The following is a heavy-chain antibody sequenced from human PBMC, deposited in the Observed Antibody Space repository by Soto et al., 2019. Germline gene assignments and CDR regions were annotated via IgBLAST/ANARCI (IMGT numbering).Heavy chain of an antibody. V-gene: IGHV4-38-2*01. Sequence: SETLSLTCAVSGNSISSGHYWGWIRQPPGKGLEWIGSIYHSGSTYYNPSLKSRVTISVDTSKNQFSLKLRSVTAADTAVYYCARVAGYFDYWGQGTLVTVSS. CDR1: GNSISSGHY. CDR3: ARVAGYFDY. CDR2: IYHSGST. D-gene: IGHD3-10*01. J-gene: IGHJ4*02.